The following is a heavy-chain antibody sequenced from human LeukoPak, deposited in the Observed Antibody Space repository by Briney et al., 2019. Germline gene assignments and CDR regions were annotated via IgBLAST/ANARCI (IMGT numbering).Heavy chain of an antibody. CDR3: ASAPDFDY. CDR1: GGSISSYY. J-gene: IGHJ4*02. V-gene: IGHV4-59*01. Sequence: SETLSLTCTVSGGSISSYYWSWIRQPPGKGLEWIGYIYYSGSTNYNPSLKSRVTISVDTSKNQFSLKLSSVTAEDTAVYYCASAPDFDYWGQGTLVTVSS. CDR2: IYYSGST.